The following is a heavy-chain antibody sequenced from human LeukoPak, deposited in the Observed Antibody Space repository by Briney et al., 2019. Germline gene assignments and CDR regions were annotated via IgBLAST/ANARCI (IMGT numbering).Heavy chain of an antibody. Sequence: GRSLRLSCAASGFTFSSYGMHWVRQAPGKGLEWVSYISSSGSTIYYADSVKGRFTISGDNAKNSLYLRMNSLGAEDTAVYYCAVPTPNSEGWGQGTLVTVSS. J-gene: IGHJ4*02. CDR3: AVPTPNSEG. CDR1: GFTFSSYG. CDR2: ISSSGSTI. D-gene: IGHD4-23*01. V-gene: IGHV3-48*04.